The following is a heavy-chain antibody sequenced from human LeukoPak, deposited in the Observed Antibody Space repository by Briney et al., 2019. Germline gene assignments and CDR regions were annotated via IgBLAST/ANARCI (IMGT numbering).Heavy chain of an antibody. CDR2: IIPIFGPA. CDR3: AKQDYYESSGPTAFDL. J-gene: IGHJ4*02. D-gene: IGHD3-22*01. V-gene: IGHV1-69*05. Sequence: SLKVSCKASGGTFTNYAFSWARQAPGQGLEWMGGIIPIFGPANYSQKFQGRVTITTDESTSTAHLDLSRLNYEDTAVYYCAKQDYYESSGPTAFDLWGQGTLVTVSS. CDR1: GGTFTNYA.